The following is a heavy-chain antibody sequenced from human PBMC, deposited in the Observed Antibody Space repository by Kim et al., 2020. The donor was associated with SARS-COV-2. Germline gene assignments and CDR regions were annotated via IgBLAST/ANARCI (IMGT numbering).Heavy chain of an antibody. CDR3: ARDGGITAAVFLYYFDY. D-gene: IGHD6-13*01. Sequence: GGSLRLSCAASGFTFSNYVMHWVRQAPGKGLEWVAVIWYDGSNKYYADSVKGRFTISRDNSKNTLYLQMNSLRAEDTAVYYCARDGGITAAVFLYYFDYWGQGTLVTVSS. J-gene: IGHJ4*02. CDR1: GFTFSNYV. V-gene: IGHV3-33*01. CDR2: IWYDGSNK.